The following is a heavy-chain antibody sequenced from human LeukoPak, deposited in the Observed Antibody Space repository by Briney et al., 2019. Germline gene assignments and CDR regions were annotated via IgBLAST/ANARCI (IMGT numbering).Heavy chain of an antibody. CDR2: IIPIFGTA. Sequence: EASVKVSCKASGGTFSSYAISWVRQAPGQGLEWMGRIIPIFGTANYAQKFQGRVTITTDESTSTAYMELSSLRSEDTAVYYCAITIFGVVVSLDYWGQGTLGTVSS. V-gene: IGHV1-69*05. J-gene: IGHJ4*02. CDR3: AITIFGVVVSLDY. CDR1: GGTFSSYA. D-gene: IGHD3-3*01.